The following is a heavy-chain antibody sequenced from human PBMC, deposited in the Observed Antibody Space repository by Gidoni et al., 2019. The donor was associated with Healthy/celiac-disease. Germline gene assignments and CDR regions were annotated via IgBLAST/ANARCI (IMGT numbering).Heavy chain of an antibody. Sequence: EVQLLEPGGGLVQPGGSLRLSCAAAGFPFSSYATRWVRQAHGKGLAWVSAVSGSGGSTYYADSVKGRFTISRDNSKNTLYLQMNSLRAEDTAVDYCAKEGALYYYDSSGYPYFDYWGQGTLVTVSS. J-gene: IGHJ4*02. CDR1: GFPFSSYA. D-gene: IGHD3-22*01. CDR3: AKEGALYYYDSSGYPYFDY. V-gene: IGHV3-23*01. CDR2: VSGSGGST.